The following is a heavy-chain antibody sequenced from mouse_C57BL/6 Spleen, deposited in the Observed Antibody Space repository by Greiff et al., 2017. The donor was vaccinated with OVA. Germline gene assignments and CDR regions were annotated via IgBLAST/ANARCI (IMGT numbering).Heavy chain of an antibody. V-gene: IGHV1-69*01. Sequence: VQLQQPGAELVMPGASVKLSCKASGYTFTSYWMHWVKQRPGQGLEWIGEIDPSDSYTNYNQKFKGKSTLTVDKSSSTAYMQLSSLTSEDSAVYYCARITTVGGDYWGQGTSVTVSS. CDR3: ARITTVGGDY. J-gene: IGHJ4*01. D-gene: IGHD1-1*01. CDR1: GYTFTSYW. CDR2: IDPSDSYT.